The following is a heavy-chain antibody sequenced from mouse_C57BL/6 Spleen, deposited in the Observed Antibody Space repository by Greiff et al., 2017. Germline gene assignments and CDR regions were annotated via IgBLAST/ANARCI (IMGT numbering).Heavy chain of an antibody. V-gene: IGHV5-17*01. Sequence: EVQLVESGGGLVKPGGSLKLSCAASGFTFSDYGMHWVRQAPEKGLEWVAYISSGSSTIYYADTVKGRFTISRDNAKNTLFLQMTSLRSEDTAMYYCARGYGSSWDYAMDYWGQGTSVTVSS. J-gene: IGHJ4*01. CDR3: ARGYGSSWDYAMDY. CDR1: GFTFSDYG. CDR2: ISSGSSTI. D-gene: IGHD1-1*01.